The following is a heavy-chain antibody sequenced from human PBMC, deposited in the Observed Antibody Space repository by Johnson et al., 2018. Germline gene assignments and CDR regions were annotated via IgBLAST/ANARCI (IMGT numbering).Heavy chain of an antibody. CDR1: GFTFSSYG. V-gene: IGHV3-33*01. Sequence: QVQLQESGGGVVQPGRSLRLSCAASGFTFSSYGMHWVRQAPGKGLEWVAVIWYDGSNKYYADSVKGRFPISRDNSKNTLYLQMNSLRAEDTGVYYCAGDWGGSGSYLFAFDIWGQGTMVTVSS. CDR3: AGDWGGSGSYLFAFDI. J-gene: IGHJ3*02. D-gene: IGHD1-26*01. CDR2: IWYDGSNK.